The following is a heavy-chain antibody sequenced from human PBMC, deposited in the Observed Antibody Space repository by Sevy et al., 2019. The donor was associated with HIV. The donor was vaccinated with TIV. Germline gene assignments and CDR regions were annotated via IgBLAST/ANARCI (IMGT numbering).Heavy chain of an antibody. CDR2: VSSSGSST. CDR1: GFTFSSYE. J-gene: IGHJ3*01. CDR3: ARGGRHRDVYNRKDAFDL. V-gene: IGHV3-48*03. D-gene: IGHD1-1*01. Sequence: GGSLRLSCAASGFTFSSYEMNWVRQAPGKGLEWLSYVSSSGSSTYDADSVKGRFTISRDNAKNSLYLQMNSLRAEDTAVYYCARGGRHRDVYNRKDAFDLWGHGTMVTVSS.